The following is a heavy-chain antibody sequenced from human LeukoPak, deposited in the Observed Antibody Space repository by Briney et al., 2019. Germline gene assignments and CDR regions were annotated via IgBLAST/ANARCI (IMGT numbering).Heavy chain of an antibody. CDR3: ARDGYFIVSGYYFDY. V-gene: IGHV1-46*01. D-gene: IGHD2-15*01. J-gene: IGHJ4*02. Sequence: GASVKVSCTASGYTFTSYYMHWVRQAPGQGLEWMGIINPSGGSTSYAQKFQGRVTMTRGTSTSTVYMELSSLRSEDTAVYYCARDGYFIVSGYYFDYWGQGTLVTVSS. CDR1: GYTFTSYY. CDR2: INPSGGST.